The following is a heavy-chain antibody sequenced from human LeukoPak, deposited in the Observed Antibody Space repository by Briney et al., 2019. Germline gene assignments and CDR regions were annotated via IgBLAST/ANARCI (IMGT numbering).Heavy chain of an antibody. D-gene: IGHD1-26*01. J-gene: IGHJ3*02. V-gene: IGHV4-59*01. CDR3: AREKGRSYTLDAFDI. CDR2: IYYSGST. CDR1: GGSISSYY. Sequence: SETLSLTCTVSGGSISSYYWSWIRQPPGKGLEWIGYIYYSGSTNYNPSLKSRVTISVDTSKNQFSLKLSSVTAADTAVYYCAREKGRSYTLDAFDIWGQGTMVTVSS.